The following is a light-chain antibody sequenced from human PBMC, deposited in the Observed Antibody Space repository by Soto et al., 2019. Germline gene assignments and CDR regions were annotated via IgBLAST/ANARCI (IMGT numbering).Light chain of an antibody. Sequence: QSAPTQPPSASGSPGQSVAISCTGTSSDVGGYKYVSWYQQHPGKAPKLMIYEVNKRPSGVPDRFSGSKSGNTASLTVSGLQAEDEADYYCSSYAGSSNVFGTGTKVTVL. CDR1: SSDVGGYKY. CDR3: SSYAGSSNV. V-gene: IGLV2-8*01. J-gene: IGLJ1*01. CDR2: EVN.